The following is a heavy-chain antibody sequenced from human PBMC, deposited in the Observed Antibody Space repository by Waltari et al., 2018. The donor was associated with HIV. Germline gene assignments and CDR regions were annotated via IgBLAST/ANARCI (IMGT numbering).Heavy chain of an antibody. D-gene: IGHD2-2*01. V-gene: IGHV3-7*01. J-gene: IGHJ4*02. CDR2: RKQDGGEK. CDR1: GFTFSSYW. Sequence: EVQLVESGGGLVQPGGSLRLSCAASGFTFSSYWMSWVRKAPGKGLEWVANRKQDGGEKYYVDSGKGRFAISRDNAQNSLYLQMNNLRAEDTAVYFCATSRTFDYWGQGTLVTVSS. CDR3: ATSRTFDY.